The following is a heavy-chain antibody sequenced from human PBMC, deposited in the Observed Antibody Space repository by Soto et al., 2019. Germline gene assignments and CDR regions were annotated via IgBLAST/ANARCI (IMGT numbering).Heavy chain of an antibody. CDR2: IYYSGST. Sequence: SETLSLTCTVSGGSISSYYWSWIRQPPGKGLEWIGYIYYSGSTNYNPSLKSRVTISVDTSKNQFSLKLSSVTAADTAVYYCARFMDTAMVIDYWGQGTRVTVSS. CDR1: GGSISSYY. CDR3: ARFMDTAMVIDY. V-gene: IGHV4-59*01. D-gene: IGHD5-18*01. J-gene: IGHJ4*02.